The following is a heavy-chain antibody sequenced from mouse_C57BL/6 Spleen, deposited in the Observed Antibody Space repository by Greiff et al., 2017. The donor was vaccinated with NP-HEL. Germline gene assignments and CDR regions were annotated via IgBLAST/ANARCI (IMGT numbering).Heavy chain of an antibody. D-gene: IGHD1-1*01. CDR1: GYTFTSYW. J-gene: IGHJ4*01. Sequence: QVQLQQPGTELVKPGASVKLSCKASGYTFTSYWMHWVKQRPGQGLEWIGNINPSNGGTNYNEKFKSKATLTVDTTTSHAYLQLSSLTSEDSAVYYCARWEYYGSSSLYAMDYWGQGTSVTVSS. V-gene: IGHV1-53*01. CDR3: ARWEYYGSSSLYAMDY. CDR2: INPSNGGT.